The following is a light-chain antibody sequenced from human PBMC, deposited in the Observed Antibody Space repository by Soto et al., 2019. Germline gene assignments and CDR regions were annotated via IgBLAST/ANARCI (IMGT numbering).Light chain of an antibody. CDR3: SSYRSSSTLFV. V-gene: IGLV2-14*01. Sequence: QPVLTQPASVSGSPGQSITISCTGTSSDVGGYNYVSWYQQHPGKAPKLIIYDVSNRPSGVSNRFSGSKSGNTASLTISGLQAEDEADYYCSSYRSSSTLFVFGTGTKVTVL. CDR2: DVS. J-gene: IGLJ1*01. CDR1: SSDVGGYNY.